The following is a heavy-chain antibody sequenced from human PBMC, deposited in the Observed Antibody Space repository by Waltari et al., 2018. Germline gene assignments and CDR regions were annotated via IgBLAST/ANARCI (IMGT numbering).Heavy chain of an antibody. CDR1: GYTLTELS. J-gene: IGHJ6*02. CDR3: ATDYSKTIFGTRSVYGMDV. D-gene: IGHD3-3*01. CDR2: FDPEDGET. Sequence: QVQLVQSGAEVKKPGASVKVSCKVSGYTLTELSMQWVRQAPGKGLEWMGGFDPEDGETIYAQKFQGRVTMTEDTSTDTAYMELSSLRSEDTAVYYCATDYSKTIFGTRSVYGMDVWGQGTTVTVSS. V-gene: IGHV1-24*01.